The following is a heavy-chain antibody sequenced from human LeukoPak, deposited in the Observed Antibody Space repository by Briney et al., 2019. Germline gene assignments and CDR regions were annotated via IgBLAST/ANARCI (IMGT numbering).Heavy chain of an antibody. CDR3: AREYYYDSSGYASFGY. CDR2: ISWNSGSI. Sequence: GGSLRLSCAASGFTFDDYAMHWVRQAPGKGLEWVSGISWNSGSIGYADSVKGRFTISRDNAKNSLYLQMNSLRAEDTAVYYCAREYYYDSSGYASFGYWGQGTLVTVSS. D-gene: IGHD3-22*01. J-gene: IGHJ4*02. CDR1: GFTFDDYA. V-gene: IGHV3-9*01.